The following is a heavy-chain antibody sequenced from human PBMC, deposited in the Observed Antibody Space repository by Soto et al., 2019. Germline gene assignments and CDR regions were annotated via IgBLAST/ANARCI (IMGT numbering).Heavy chain of an antibody. J-gene: IGHJ4*02. Sequence: QVQLVQSGPEVRKPGASVKVSCKASGYTFNHYAISWVRQDPGQGLEWMGWISAYNGNTNYAQKFEGRVTMTTDSSTSTAYLEVRNLRSDVPAVYYCARDIVVTIQGDYWGQGTMVTVSS. D-gene: IGHD5-12*01. CDR3: ARDIVVTIQGDY. CDR1: GYTFNHYA. V-gene: IGHV1-18*04. CDR2: ISAYNGNT.